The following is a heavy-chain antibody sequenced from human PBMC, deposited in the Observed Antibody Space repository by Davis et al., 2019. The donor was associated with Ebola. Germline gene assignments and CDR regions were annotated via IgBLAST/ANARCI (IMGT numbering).Heavy chain of an antibody. CDR1: GYTFPSYG. Sequence: SVTVSCKASGYTFPSYGISWVRQAPGQGLEWMGWLSAYNGNTNYAQKLQGRVTMTTDTSTSTAYMELRSLRSDDTAVYYCAATYDFWSGYFGYWGQGTLVTVSS. D-gene: IGHD3-3*01. CDR3: AATYDFWSGYFGY. J-gene: IGHJ4*02. CDR2: LSAYNGNT. V-gene: IGHV1-18*01.